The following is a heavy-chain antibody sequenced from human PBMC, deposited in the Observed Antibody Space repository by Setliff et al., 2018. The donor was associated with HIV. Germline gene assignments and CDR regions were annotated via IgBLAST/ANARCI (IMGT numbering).Heavy chain of an antibody. Sequence: ASVKVSCKVSGFTLTKLSMHWVRQAPEKGLEWMGGFDPELGETFFAQNFRGRLTMTQDTSTDTAYMELTSLRSDDTAMYYCATDNREGVGTPYYFDYWGQGTQVTVSS. V-gene: IGHV1-24*01. J-gene: IGHJ4*02. CDR2: FDPELGET. D-gene: IGHD1-26*01. CDR3: ATDNREGVGTPYYFDY. CDR1: GFTLTKLS.